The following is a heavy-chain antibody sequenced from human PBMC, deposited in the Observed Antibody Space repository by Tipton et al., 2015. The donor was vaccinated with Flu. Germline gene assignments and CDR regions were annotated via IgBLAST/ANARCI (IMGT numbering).Heavy chain of an antibody. CDR1: DSPIKRDFY. Sequence: TLSLTCAVSDSPIKRDFYWGWIRQSPGKGLEWIGLTYTNGDTTYNPSLKSRVTISIDTSKNQLSLTLTSVTAADTAVYYCARDSGAYPLGFDPWGRGTLVTVSS. CDR3: ARDSGAYPLGFDP. J-gene: IGHJ5*01. CDR2: TYTNGDT. V-gene: IGHV4-38-2*02. D-gene: IGHD2-15*01.